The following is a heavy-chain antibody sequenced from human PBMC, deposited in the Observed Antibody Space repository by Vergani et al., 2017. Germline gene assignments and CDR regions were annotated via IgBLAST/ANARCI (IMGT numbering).Heavy chain of an antibody. V-gene: IGHV4-39*01. CDR2: IYNSGNG. CDR3: ASGKYYSDSTSHFRGRYFDV. Sequence: QMQLKESAPGLVKASETLSLTCTVSGDSIISRSYYWGWIRQPPGKGLEWIGSIYNSGNGDSSSSLKSRVTISADTSKNQFSLRLTSVTAADTAVYYCASGKYYSDSTSHFRGRYFDVWGRGTLVTVPS. CDR1: GDSIISRSYY. D-gene: IGHD3-16*01. J-gene: IGHJ2*01.